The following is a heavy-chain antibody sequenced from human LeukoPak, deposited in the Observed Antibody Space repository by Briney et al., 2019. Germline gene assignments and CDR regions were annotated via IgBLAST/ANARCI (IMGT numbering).Heavy chain of an antibody. CDR3: ARAGYDYVWGSYRYYMDV. D-gene: IGHD3-16*02. V-gene: IGHV3-11*04. J-gene: IGHJ6*03. Sequence: GGSLRLSCAASGFTFSDYYMSWIRQAPGKGLEWVSYISSSGSTIYYADSVKGRFTISRDNAKNSLYLQMNSLRAEDTAVYYCARAGYDYVWGSYRYYMDVWGKGTTVTISS. CDR2: ISSSGSTI. CDR1: GFTFSDYY.